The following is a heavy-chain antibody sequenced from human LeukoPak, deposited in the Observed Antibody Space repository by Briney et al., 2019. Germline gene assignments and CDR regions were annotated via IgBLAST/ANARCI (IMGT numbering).Heavy chain of an antibody. D-gene: IGHD3-22*01. CDR1: GFTFSSYA. V-gene: IGHV3-23*01. CDR2: ISGSGDNT. CDR3: AKGTGYCDSSGYDPFDI. Sequence: QPGGSLRLSCAASGFTFSSYAMSWVRQVPGKGLEWVSVISGSGDNTYYADSVKGRFTISRDNSKNMLYLQMNSLRAEDTAVYYCAKGTGYCDSSGYDPFDIWGQGTMVTVSS. J-gene: IGHJ3*02.